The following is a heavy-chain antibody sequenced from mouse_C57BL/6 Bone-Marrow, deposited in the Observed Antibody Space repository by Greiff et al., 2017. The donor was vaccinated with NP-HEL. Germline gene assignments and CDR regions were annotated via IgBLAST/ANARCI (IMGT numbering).Heavy chain of an antibody. J-gene: IGHJ3*01. V-gene: IGHV1-64*01. CDR2: IHPNSGST. D-gene: IGHD2-4*01. Sequence: QVQLQQPGAELVKPGASVKLSCKASGYTFTSYWMHWVKQRPGQGLEWIGMIHPNSGSTNYNEKFKSKATLTVDKSSSTAYMQLSSLTSEDSAVYYCARDGGDYDYGGWFAYWGQGTLVTVSA. CDR1: GYTFTSYW. CDR3: ARDGGDYDYGGWFAY.